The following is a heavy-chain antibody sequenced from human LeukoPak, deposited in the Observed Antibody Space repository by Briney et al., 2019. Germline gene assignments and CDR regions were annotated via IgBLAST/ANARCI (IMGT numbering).Heavy chain of an antibody. CDR2: VSAYNGNT. V-gene: IGHV1-18*01. D-gene: IGHD6-19*01. CDR3: ARDTYSSGWPNWFDP. CDR1: GYXFSNYG. Sequence: ASVKVSCKSSGYXFSNYGINWVRQAPGQGLEWMGWVSAYNGNTNYGQRLQGRVSMTTDTSTRTAYMELRSLRSDDTAVYYCARDTYSSGWPNWFDPWGQGTLVTVAS. J-gene: IGHJ5*02.